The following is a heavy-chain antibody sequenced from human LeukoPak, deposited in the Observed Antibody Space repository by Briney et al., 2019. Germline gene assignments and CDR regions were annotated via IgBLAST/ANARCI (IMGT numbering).Heavy chain of an antibody. CDR1: GDSVSSNSAA. J-gene: IGHJ3*01. V-gene: IGHV6-1*01. D-gene: IGHD2-2*01. CDR3: ARSASTWDLALDF. Sequence: SQTLSLTCAISGDSVSSNSAAWNWIRQSPSRGLEWLGRTYYRSRCYNDYAVYVKSRITINPDTSKKQFSLQLNSVTPDDTAVYYCARSASTWDLALDFWGQGTVVTVSS. CDR2: TYYRSRCYN.